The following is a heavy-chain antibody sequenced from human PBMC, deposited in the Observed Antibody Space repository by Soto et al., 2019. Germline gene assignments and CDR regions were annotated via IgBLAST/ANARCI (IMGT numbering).Heavy chain of an antibody. CDR3: ARQIYDSDTGPNFQYYFDS. V-gene: IGHV5-10-1*01. Sequence: LGEPLKISWKGSGYSFAGYWITWVRQKPGKGLEWMGRIDPSDSQTYYSPSFRGHVTISVTKSITTVFLQWSSLRASDTAMYYCARQIYDSDTGPNFQYYFDSWGQGTPVTVSS. D-gene: IGHD3-22*01. CDR2: IDPSDSQT. CDR1: GYSFAGYW. J-gene: IGHJ4*02.